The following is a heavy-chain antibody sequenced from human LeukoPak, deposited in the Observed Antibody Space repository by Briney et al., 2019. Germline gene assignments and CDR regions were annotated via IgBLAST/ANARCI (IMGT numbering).Heavy chain of an antibody. CDR2: ISSSGSTI. D-gene: IGHD3-3*01. CDR3: ARERGDDFWSGYYWAYGMDV. Sequence: GGSLRLSCAASGFTFSDYYMSWIRQAPGKGLEWVSYISSSGSTIYYADSVKGRFTISRDNAKNSLYLQMNSLRAEGTAVYYCARERGDDFWSGYYWAYGMDVWGQGTTVTVSS. J-gene: IGHJ6*02. V-gene: IGHV3-11*01. CDR1: GFTFSDYY.